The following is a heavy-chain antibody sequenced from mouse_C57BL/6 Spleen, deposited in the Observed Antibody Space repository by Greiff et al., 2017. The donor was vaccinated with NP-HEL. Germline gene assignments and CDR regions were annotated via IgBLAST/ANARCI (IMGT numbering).Heavy chain of an antibody. CDR2: IDPSDSYT. V-gene: IGHV1-69*01. D-gene: IGHD1-1*01. Sequence: VQLQQPGAELVMPGASVKLSCKASGYTFTSYWMHWVKQRPGQGLEWIGEIDPSDSYTNYNQKFKGKSTLTVDKSSSTAYMQLSSLTSEDSAVYYCARDLGPITTVVATNFDVWGTGTTVTVSS. CDR1: GYTFTSYW. CDR3: ARDLGPITTVVATNFDV. J-gene: IGHJ1*03.